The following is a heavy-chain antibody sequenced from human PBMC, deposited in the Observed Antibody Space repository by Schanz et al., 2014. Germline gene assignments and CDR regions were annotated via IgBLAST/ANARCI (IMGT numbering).Heavy chain of an antibody. CDR3: ARGRGGNTGYEAADY. J-gene: IGHJ4*02. V-gene: IGHV7-4-1*02. CDR1: GYTFAMYD. Sequence: QVQLVQSGSELKKPGASVKVSCKASGYTFAMYDMNWVRQAPGQGLEWMGWINTNTANPTYAQGFTGRFVFSLDTSVSTAYLQIIGLQAEDSAVFYCARGRGGNTGYEAADYWGQGTLVTVSS. CDR2: INTNTANP. D-gene: IGHD5-12*01.